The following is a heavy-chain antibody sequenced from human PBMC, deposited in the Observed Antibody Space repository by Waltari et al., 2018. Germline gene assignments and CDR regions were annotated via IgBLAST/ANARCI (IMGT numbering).Heavy chain of an antibody. CDR1: GGSITSGNYY. Sequence: QVQLQESGPGLVKPSQTLSLICTVSGGSITSGNYYWTWIRQPAGKGLEWIGRIYTTGTTTYNPSLRIRVTILVDTSNNHFSLRLSSVTAADTAVYYCAREPSVAARSYWYFDLWGRGTLVTVSS. D-gene: IGHD6-6*01. J-gene: IGHJ2*01. CDR2: IYTTGTT. CDR3: AREPSVAARSYWYFDL. V-gene: IGHV4-61*02.